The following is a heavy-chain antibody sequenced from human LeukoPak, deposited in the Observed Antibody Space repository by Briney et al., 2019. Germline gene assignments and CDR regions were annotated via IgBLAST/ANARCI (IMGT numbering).Heavy chain of an antibody. Sequence: QTGGSLRLSCAASGFTFSSYDMHWVRQATGKGLEWVSAIGTAGDTYYPGSVKGRFTISRENAKNSLYLQMNSLRAGDTAVYYCARDHRDSDYYYGMDVWGQGTTVTVSS. D-gene: IGHD2-21*02. CDR3: ARDHRDSDYYYGMDV. V-gene: IGHV3-13*01. J-gene: IGHJ6*02. CDR2: IGTAGDT. CDR1: GFTFSSYD.